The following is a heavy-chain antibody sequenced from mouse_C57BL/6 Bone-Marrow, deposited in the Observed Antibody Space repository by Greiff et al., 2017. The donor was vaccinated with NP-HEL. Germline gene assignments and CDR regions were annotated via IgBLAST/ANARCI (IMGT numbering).Heavy chain of an antibody. Sequence: EVKLEESGGDLVKPGGSLKLSCAASGFTFSSYGMSWVRQTPDKRLEWVATISSGGSYTYYPDSVKGRFTISRDNAKNTLYLQMSSLKSEDTAMYYCARRSTMVTFDYWGQGTTLTVSS. D-gene: IGHD2-1*01. CDR3: ARRSTMVTFDY. V-gene: IGHV5-6*02. CDR2: ISSGGSYT. CDR1: GFTFSSYG. J-gene: IGHJ2*01.